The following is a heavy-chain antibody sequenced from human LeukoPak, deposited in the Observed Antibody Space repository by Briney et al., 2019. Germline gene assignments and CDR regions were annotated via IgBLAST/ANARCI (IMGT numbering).Heavy chain of an antibody. CDR2: ISYDGSNK. CDR1: GFTFSSYG. CDR3: AKETEYYYGSGSFDP. J-gene: IGHJ5*02. V-gene: IGHV3-30*18. Sequence: PGGSLGLSCAASGFTFSSYGMHWVRQALGKGLEWVAVISYDGSNKYYADSVKGRFTISRDNSKNTLYLQMNSLRAEDTAVYYCAKETEYYYGSGSFDPWGQGTLVTVSS. D-gene: IGHD3-10*01.